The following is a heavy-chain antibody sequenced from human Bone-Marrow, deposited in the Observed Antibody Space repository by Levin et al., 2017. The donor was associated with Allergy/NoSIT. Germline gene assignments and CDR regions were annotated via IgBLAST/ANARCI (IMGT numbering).Heavy chain of an antibody. Sequence: LSLTCAASGFTFSNAWMSWVRQAPGKGLEWVGRIKSKTDGGTTDDAAPVKGRFTISRDDSKNTLYLQMNSLKTEDTAVYYCTTELVDTLDYYYGMDVWGQGTTVTVSS. J-gene: IGHJ6*02. CDR2: IKSKTDGGTT. CDR3: TTELVDTLDYYYGMDV. D-gene: IGHD6-6*01. CDR1: GFTFSNAW. V-gene: IGHV3-15*01.